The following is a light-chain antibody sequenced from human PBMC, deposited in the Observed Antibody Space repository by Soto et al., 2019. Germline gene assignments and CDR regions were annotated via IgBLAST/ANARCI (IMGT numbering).Light chain of an antibody. CDR2: QDT. CDR1: NLGKKN. J-gene: IGLJ2*01. CDR3: QAWDSSTLV. V-gene: IGLV3-1*01. Sequence: SYELTQPPSVSVSPGQTASITCSGDNLGKKNVCWYQQKPGQSPVLVIYQDTKRPSGIPGRFSGSSSGNTATLTISATRAMDEADYYCQAWDSSTLVLGGGTKLTVL.